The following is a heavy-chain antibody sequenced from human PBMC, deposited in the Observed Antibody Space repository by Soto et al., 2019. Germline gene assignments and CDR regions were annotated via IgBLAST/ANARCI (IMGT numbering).Heavy chain of an antibody. CDR2: INHTGST. Sequence: QVQLQQWGAGLPKPSETLSLTCAVYGAPFSGYYWTWIRKPPGKGLEWIGEINHTGSTKYNPSLTSRFTISLDTSKNQFSLSLRSVTAADTAVYYCARGREIFGAVTPFEYWGQGTQVAVSS. V-gene: IGHV4-34*02. CDR3: ARGREIFGAVTPFEY. CDR1: GAPFSGYY. J-gene: IGHJ4*02. D-gene: IGHD3-3*01.